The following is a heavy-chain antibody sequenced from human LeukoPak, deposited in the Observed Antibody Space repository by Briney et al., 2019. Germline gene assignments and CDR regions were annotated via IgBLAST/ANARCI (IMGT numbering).Heavy chain of an antibody. V-gene: IGHV3-30*02. CDR1: GFTFSSYG. J-gene: IGHJ5*02. Sequence: GGSQRLSCAASGFTFSSYGMHWVRQAPGKGLEWVAFIRYDGSNKYYADSVKGRFTISRDNSKNTLYLQMNSLRAEDTAVYYCAKGLLRFLEWSFDPWGQGTLVTVSS. D-gene: IGHD3-3*01. CDR3: AKGLLRFLEWSFDP. CDR2: IRYDGSNK.